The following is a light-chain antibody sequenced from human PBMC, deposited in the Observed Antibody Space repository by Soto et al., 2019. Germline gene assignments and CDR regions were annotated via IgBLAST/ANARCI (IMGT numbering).Light chain of an antibody. CDR2: GAS. J-gene: IGKJ1*01. Sequence: EIVMTQSPATLSVSPGERATLSCRASQSVRSNLAWYQQKPGQAPRLLIFGASTRAPGIPARFSGSGSGTEFTLTISSLQSEDFAVYYCQQYINWLRTFGQGTKVEIK. CDR3: QQYINWLRT. CDR1: QSVRSN. V-gene: IGKV3-15*01.